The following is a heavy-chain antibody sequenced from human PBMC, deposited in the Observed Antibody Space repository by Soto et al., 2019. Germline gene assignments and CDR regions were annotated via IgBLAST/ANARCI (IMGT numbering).Heavy chain of an antibody. CDR3: ARFTSSSSPDY. CDR1: GGSISSYY. V-gene: IGHV4-59*01. D-gene: IGHD6-6*01. Sequence: QVQLQESGPGLVKPSETLSLTCTVSGGSISSYYWSWIRQPPGKGLEWIGYIYYSGSTNYNPSLKSRVTISVDTSKNQFSLKLSSVTAADTAVYYCARFTSSSSPDYWGQGTLVTVSS. J-gene: IGHJ4*02. CDR2: IYYSGST.